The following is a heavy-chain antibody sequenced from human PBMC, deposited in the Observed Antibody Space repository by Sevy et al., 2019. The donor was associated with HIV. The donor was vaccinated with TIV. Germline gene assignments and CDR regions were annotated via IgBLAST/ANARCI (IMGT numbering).Heavy chain of an antibody. Sequence: ASVKVSCRTSGYTFTTQVINWVRQAPGQGLEWMGWINTKTGNPTYAQGFTGRIVFSMDTSVNTAYLQINNLKTADTAVSYCARSPYAESREDVRGFAYWGQGTLVTVSS. J-gene: IGHJ4*02. V-gene: IGHV7-4-1*02. CDR2: INTKTGNP. D-gene: IGHD3-16*01. CDR3: ARSPYAESREDVRGFAY. CDR1: GYTFTTQV.